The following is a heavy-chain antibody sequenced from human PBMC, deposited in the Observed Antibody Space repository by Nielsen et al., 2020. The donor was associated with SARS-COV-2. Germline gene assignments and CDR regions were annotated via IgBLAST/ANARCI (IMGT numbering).Heavy chain of an antibody. CDR2: IYYSGST. CDR3: AKDIAVAGWDWYYGMDV. Sequence: SETLSLTCTVSGGSISSGDYYWSWIRQPPGKGLEWIGYIYYSGSTYYNPSLKSRVTISVDTSKNQFSLKLSSVTAADTALYYCAKDIAVAGWDWYYGMDVWGQGTTVTVSS. V-gene: IGHV4-30-4*01. D-gene: IGHD6-19*01. J-gene: IGHJ6*02. CDR1: GGSISSGDYY.